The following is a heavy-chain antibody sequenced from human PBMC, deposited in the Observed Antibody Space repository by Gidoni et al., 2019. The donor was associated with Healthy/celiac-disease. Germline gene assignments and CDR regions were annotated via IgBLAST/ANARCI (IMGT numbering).Heavy chain of an antibody. V-gene: IGHV3-23*01. J-gene: IGHJ4*02. Sequence: TISRDNSKNTLYLQMNSLRAEDTAVYYCAKGDDLQLELYFDYWGQGTLVTVSS. CDR3: AKGDDLQLELYFDY. D-gene: IGHD1-1*01.